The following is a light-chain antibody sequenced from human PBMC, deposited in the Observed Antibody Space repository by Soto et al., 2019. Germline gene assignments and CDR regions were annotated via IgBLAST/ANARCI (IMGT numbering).Light chain of an antibody. J-gene: IGKJ5*01. V-gene: IGKV3-11*01. CDR1: QSVSSY. Sequence: EMVLTQSPATRPLSPVERATVSCLASQSVSSYLAWYQQKPGQAHRIIIYDASNRATGIPDRFSGSGSGTDFPLTIRSIENEDFAVYYCKQRSNWHITCGNGQR. CDR3: KQRSNWHIT. CDR2: DAS.